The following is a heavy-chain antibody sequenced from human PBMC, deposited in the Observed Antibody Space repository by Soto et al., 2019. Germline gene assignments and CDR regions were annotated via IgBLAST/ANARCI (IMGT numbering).Heavy chain of an antibody. V-gene: IGHV3-48*02. J-gene: IGHJ6*02. CDR3: ARLGYCSSANCKYYFYYYGMDV. D-gene: IGHD2-2*01. CDR1: GFSFGSYS. Sequence: XGSLSLSCEASGFSFGSYSMNWVRQAPGKGLEWVSFISGRGTTTYYADSVKGRFTVSRDNAKNSLSLEVNSLRDEDTAVYYCARLGYCSSANCKYYFYYYGMDVWGQGTTVTVSS. CDR2: ISGRGTTT.